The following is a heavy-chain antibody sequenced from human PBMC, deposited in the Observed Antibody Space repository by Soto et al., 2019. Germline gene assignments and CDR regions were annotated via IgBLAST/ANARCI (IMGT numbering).Heavy chain of an antibody. CDR2: IYPGDSDT. CDR3: ARGAKGDSHFNDLDV. V-gene: IGHV5-51*01. J-gene: IGHJ6*02. D-gene: IGHD4-4*01. Sequence: GGSLKISGSGSGYSFINDWIGWGRQMPWKGLELMGIIYPGDSDTRYSPSFEGQVTISLDKSISTAYLQWSSLKASDTAIYYCARGAKGDSHFNDLDVWGQGTTVTVSS. CDR1: GYSFINDW.